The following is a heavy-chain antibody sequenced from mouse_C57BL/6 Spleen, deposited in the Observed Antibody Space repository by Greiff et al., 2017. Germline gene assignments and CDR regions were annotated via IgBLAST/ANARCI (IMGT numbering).Heavy chain of an antibody. Sequence: EVKLMESGGDLVKPGGSLKLSCAASGFTFSSYGMSWVRQTPDKRLEWVATISSGGSYTYYPDSVKGRFTISRDNAKNTLYLQMSSLKSEDTAMYYCAREAITTVTGAYWGQGTLVTVSA. CDR1: GFTFSSYG. D-gene: IGHD1-1*01. CDR3: AREAITTVTGAY. J-gene: IGHJ3*01. V-gene: IGHV5-6*01. CDR2: ISSGGSYT.